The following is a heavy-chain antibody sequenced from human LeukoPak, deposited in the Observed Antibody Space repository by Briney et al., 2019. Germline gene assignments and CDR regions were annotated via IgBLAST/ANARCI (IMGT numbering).Heavy chain of an antibody. J-gene: IGHJ1*01. D-gene: IGHD3-22*01. CDR3: AHSPSLYDSSGYYSTEYFQN. CDR1: GFSLSTRGVG. V-gene: IGHV2-5*01. Sequence: SGPTLLKPTQTLTLTCTFSGFSLSTRGVGVGWIRQPPGKALEWLSFIFWNDDERYSPSLKNRLALTKDTSKNQVVLTMTNMDPMDTATYYCAHSPSLYDSSGYYSTEYFQNWGQGTLVTVSS. CDR2: IFWNDDE.